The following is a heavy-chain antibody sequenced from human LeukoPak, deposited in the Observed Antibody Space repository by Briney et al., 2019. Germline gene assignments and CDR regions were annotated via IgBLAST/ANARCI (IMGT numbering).Heavy chain of an antibody. Sequence: SGTLSLTCTVSGYSISSGYYWGWVRQPPGKGLEGIGSFYHGGSTYYNSSLKSRVTISVDTSENQFSLKVSSVTAADTAVYYCARAYGDYGYWGQGTLVTVSS. CDR1: GYSISSGYY. D-gene: IGHD4-17*01. J-gene: IGHJ4*02. CDR3: ARAYGDYGY. V-gene: IGHV4-38-2*02. CDR2: FYHGGST.